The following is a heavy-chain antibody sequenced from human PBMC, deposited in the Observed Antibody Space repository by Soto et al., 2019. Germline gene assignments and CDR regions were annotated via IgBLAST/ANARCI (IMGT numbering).Heavy chain of an antibody. Sequence: SETLSLTCTVSGGSVSSGSYYWSWIRQPPGKGLEWIGEINHSGSTNYNPSLKSRVTISVDTSKNQFSLKLSSVTAADTAVYYCARGGLTMVRGVTSDYWGQGTLVTVSS. CDR1: GGSVSSGSYY. J-gene: IGHJ4*02. CDR2: INHSGST. V-gene: IGHV4-61*01. CDR3: ARGGLTMVRGVTSDY. D-gene: IGHD3-10*01.